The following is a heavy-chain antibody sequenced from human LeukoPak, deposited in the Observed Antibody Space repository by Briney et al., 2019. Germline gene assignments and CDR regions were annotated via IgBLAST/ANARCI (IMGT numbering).Heavy chain of an antibody. J-gene: IGHJ4*02. Sequence: GGSLRLSCAASGFTFSDYYMSWIRQAPGKGLEWVSYISSSGSTIYYADSVKGRFTISRDNSKNTLYLQMNSLRAEDTAVYYCAKLPTTVTTSPFDYWGQGTLVTVSS. V-gene: IGHV3-11*04. CDR2: ISSSGSTI. D-gene: IGHD4-17*01. CDR3: AKLPTTVTTSPFDY. CDR1: GFTFSDYY.